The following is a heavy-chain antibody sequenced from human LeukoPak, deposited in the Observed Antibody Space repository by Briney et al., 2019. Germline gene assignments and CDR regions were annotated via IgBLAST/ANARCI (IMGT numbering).Heavy chain of an antibody. V-gene: IGHV6-1*01. J-gene: IGHJ4*02. D-gene: IGHD3-10*01. CDR2: TYNRSKWYN. CDR1: GDSVSSNSAA. Sequence: SQTLSLTCAISGDSVSSNSAAWNWIRQSPSRGLEWLGRTYNRSKWYNDYAVSVKSRITINPDTSKNQFSLQLNSVTPEETAVYYCARETLMVRGVPSCFDYWGQGTLVTVSS. CDR3: ARETLMVRGVPSCFDY.